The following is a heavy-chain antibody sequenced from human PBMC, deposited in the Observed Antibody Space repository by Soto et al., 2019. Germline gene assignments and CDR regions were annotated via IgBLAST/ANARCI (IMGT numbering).Heavy chain of an antibody. V-gene: IGHV4-34*12. CDR3: ARQRPTDGRGEFANYYGMDV. J-gene: IGHJ6*02. CDR2: IIHSEST. D-gene: IGHD3-16*01. Sequence: PSETLSLTCAVYGGSFSAYYWSWVRQPPGKGLEWIGEIIHSESTKYNPSLKSRVTISVDTSKNQFSLKLSSVTAADTAGYYCARQRPTDGRGEFANYYGMDVWGQGTPVTVSS. CDR1: GGSFSAYY.